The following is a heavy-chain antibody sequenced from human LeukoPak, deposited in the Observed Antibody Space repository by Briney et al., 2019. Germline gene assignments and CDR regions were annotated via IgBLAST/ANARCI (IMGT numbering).Heavy chain of an antibody. V-gene: IGHV3-66*01. J-gene: IGHJ6*04. Sequence: GGSLRLSCTASGFAVSSNYINWVRQAPGKGLEWVSVIHTGGNTYYADSVKGRFTISRDNSKNTVYLQMNSLRAEDTALYYCPRKRKEYGGGDCNYYTGLKVGGKGP. CDR1: GFAVSSNY. D-gene: IGHD2-21*02. CDR3: PRKRKEYGGGDCNYYTGLKV. CDR2: IHTGGNT.